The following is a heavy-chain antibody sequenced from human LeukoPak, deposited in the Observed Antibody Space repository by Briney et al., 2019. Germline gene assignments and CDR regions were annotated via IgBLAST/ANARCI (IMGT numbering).Heavy chain of an antibody. CDR3: ASIMVRGVSRFDY. CDR2: ISSSSSYI. V-gene: IGHV3-21*01. Sequence: GGSLRLSCAASGFTFSSHSMNWVRQAPGKGLEWVSSISSSSSYIYYADSVKGRFTISRDNAKNSLYLQMNSLRAEDTAVYYCASIMVRGVSRFDYWGQGTLVTVSS. D-gene: IGHD3-10*01. J-gene: IGHJ4*02. CDR1: GFTFSSHS.